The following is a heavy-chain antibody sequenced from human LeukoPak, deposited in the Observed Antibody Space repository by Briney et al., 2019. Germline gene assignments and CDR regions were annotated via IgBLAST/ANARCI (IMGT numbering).Heavy chain of an antibody. CDR1: GYTFTDHY. V-gene: IGHV1-69-2*01. Sequence: ASVEVSCKVSGYTFTDHYLHWVPQAPGKGLEWVGLVDPEDGKTTYAEKFQGRVTITADTSTATAYMELSSLRSEDTAVYYCATGIIATTRVDYWGQGTLVTVSS. J-gene: IGHJ4*02. D-gene: IGHD5-12*01. CDR3: ATGIIATTRVDY. CDR2: VDPEDGKT.